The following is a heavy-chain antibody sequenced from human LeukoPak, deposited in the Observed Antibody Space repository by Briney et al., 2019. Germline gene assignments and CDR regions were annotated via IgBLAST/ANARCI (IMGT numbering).Heavy chain of an antibody. J-gene: IGHJ4*02. Sequence: ASVKVPCKASGYTFTNYDINWVRQATGQGLEWMGWMNPKSGNTGYAQKLQGRVTMSMDTSISTAYMELTSLRSEDTAVYYCVAMLYWGQGTLVTVSS. CDR3: VAMLY. CDR2: MNPKSGNT. V-gene: IGHV1-8*01. D-gene: IGHD3-16*01. CDR1: GYTFTNYD.